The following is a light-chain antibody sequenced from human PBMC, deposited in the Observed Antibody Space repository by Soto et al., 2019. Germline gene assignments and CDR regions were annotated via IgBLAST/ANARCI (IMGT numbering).Light chain of an antibody. V-gene: IGKV1-5*01. CDR2: HAS. CDR3: QQYNNWPRT. CDR1: QGISNW. Sequence: DIQMTQSPSTLSASIGDTVTVACRASQGISNWLAWYRQKPGKAPKLLIFHASSLESGVPSRFSGSGSGTEFTLTISSLQSEDFAVYYCQQYNNWPRTFGQGTKVDI. J-gene: IGKJ1*01.